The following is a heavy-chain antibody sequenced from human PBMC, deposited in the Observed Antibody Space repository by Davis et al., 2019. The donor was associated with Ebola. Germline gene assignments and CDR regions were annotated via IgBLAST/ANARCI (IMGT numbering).Heavy chain of an antibody. J-gene: IGHJ4*02. D-gene: IGHD1-26*01. CDR2: MNPDTGNT. CDR3: ARGVGATLLDLDS. CDR1: GYTFTSYD. V-gene: IGHV1-8*01. Sequence: ASVKISCKASGYTFTSYDIDWVRQATGQGLEWMGWMNPDTGNTGYAQQFRGRVTMTRNTSINTAYMELSSLSSEDTAVYYCARGVGATLLDLDSWGQGTLVTVSS.